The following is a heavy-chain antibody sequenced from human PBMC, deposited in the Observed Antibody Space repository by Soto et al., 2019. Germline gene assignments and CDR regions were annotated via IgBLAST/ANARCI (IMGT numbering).Heavy chain of an antibody. V-gene: IGHV1-18*01. J-gene: IGHJ4*02. D-gene: IGHD2-2*01. Sequence: SXKVSFKASGYSXTNYDISWVRQAPGQGLEWMGWISPYNGDTNYAQKPQGRVTMTTDTSTSTAYMELRSLRSEDTAVDYCARYCSSTSCDHYFDYWGQGTLVTVSP. CDR2: ISPYNGDT. CDR1: GYSXTNYD. CDR3: ARYCSSTSCDHYFDY.